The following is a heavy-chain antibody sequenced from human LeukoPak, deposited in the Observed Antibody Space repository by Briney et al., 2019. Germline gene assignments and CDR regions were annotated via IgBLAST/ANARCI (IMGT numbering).Heavy chain of an antibody. CDR2: IYHSGTT. V-gene: IGHV4-4*02. D-gene: IGHD1-1*01. Sequence: PSETLSPTCVVSGDSFSSTTWWSWVRQTPGKGLEWIGEIYHSGTTNYNPSLKSRVTISVDKSKNQFSLKLTSVTAADTAVYFCARNWNDGRFDYWGQGALVTVSS. CDR3: ARNWNDGRFDY. CDR1: GDSFSSTTW. J-gene: IGHJ4*02.